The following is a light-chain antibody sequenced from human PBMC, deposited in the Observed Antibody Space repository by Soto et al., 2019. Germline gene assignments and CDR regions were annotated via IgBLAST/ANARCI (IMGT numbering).Light chain of an antibody. V-gene: IGLV2-14*01. CDR1: SSDVGGYNY. CDR2: DVS. Sequence: QSVLTQPASVSGSPGQSITISCTGTSSDVGGYNYVSWYQQHPGKAPKLMIYDVSNRPSGVSNRFSGAKSGNTASLTISGLQAEDEGDYYCSSYTSSSTEVFGGGTKVTVL. CDR3: SSYTSSSTEV. J-gene: IGLJ2*01.